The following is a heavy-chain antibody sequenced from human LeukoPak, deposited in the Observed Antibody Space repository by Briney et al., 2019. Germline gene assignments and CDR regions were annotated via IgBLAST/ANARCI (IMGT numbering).Heavy chain of an antibody. CDR2: INHSGST. Sequence: SETLSLTCAVYGGSFSGYYWSWIRQPPGKGLEWIGEINHSGSTNYNPSLKSRVTISVDTSKNQFSLKLSSVTAADTAVYYCARQGTLGSIAAAGNDYWGQGTLVTVSS. D-gene: IGHD6-13*01. CDR3: ARQGTLGSIAAAGNDY. J-gene: IGHJ4*02. CDR1: GGSFSGYY. V-gene: IGHV4-34*01.